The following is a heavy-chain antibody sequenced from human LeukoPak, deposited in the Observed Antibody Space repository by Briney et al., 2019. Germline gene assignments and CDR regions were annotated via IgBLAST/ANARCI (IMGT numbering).Heavy chain of an antibody. D-gene: IGHD6-13*01. CDR2: IRSKGYGGTT. CDR3: TRLAAGSHLEVYYFDY. CDR1: GFTFGDYA. V-gene: IGHV3-49*04. Sequence: GGSLRLSCTASGFTFGDYAMSWVRQAPGKGLKWVGFIRSKGYGGTTEYAASVKGRFTISRDDSKSIAYLQMNSLKTEDTAVYYCTRLAAGSHLEVYYFDYWGQGTLVTVSS. J-gene: IGHJ4*02.